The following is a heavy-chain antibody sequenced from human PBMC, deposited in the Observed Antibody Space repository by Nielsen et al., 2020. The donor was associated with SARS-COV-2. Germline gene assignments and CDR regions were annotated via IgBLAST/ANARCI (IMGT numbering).Heavy chain of an antibody. CDR3: ARSDSFGGHGMDV. Sequence: GSLRLSCTVSGGSISSYYWSWIRQPPGKGLEWIGYIYYSGSTNYNPSLKSRVTISVDTSKNQFSLKLSSVTAADTAVYYCARSDSFGGHGMDVWGQGTTVTVSS. CDR1: GGSISSYY. J-gene: IGHJ6*02. V-gene: IGHV4-59*13. D-gene: IGHD3-10*01. CDR2: IYYSGST.